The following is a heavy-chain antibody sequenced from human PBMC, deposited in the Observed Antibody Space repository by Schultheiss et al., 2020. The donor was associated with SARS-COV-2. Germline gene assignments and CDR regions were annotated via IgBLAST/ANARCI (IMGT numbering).Heavy chain of an antibody. CDR3: TTYSSSWFFFDC. CDR1: GFTFSDYS. CDR2: INSDGSST. D-gene: IGHD6-6*01. V-gene: IGHV3-74*01. J-gene: IGHJ4*02. Sequence: GGSLRLSCVASGFTFSDYSLNWVRQAPGKGLEWVSRINSDGSSTSYADSVKGRFTISRDNSKNTLYLQMNSLTTEDTAVYYCTTYSSSWFFFDCWGQGTLVTVSS.